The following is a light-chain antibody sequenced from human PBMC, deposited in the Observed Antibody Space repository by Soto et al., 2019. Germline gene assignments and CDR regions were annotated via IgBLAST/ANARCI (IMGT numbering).Light chain of an antibody. V-gene: IGLV7-46*01. CDR1: TGAVTSNHH. Sequence: QAVVTQEPSLTVSPGGTVTLTCGSSTGAVTSNHHPYWFQQKAGQAPRTLIYDTSNKHSWTPARFSVYLLGDKAALTLSGAQPEDEAQYDCLLSYNAARVLGGGTKLTVL. CDR3: LLSYNAARV. CDR2: DTS. J-gene: IGLJ2*01.